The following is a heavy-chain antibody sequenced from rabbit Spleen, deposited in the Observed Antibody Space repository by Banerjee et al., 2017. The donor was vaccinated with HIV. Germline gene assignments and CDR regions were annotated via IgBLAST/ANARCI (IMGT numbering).Heavy chain of an antibody. Sequence: QEQLVESGGGLVQPEGSLTLTCTASGFSLSNNNVMRWVRQAPGKGLEWIACVGVGGGKTYYANWAKGRFTISKTSSTTVTLQMSSLAAADTATYFCARDGLDTSLFFNLWGQGTLVTVS. CDR2: VGVGGGKT. D-gene: IGHD1-1*01. CDR1: GFSLSNNNV. J-gene: IGHJ4*01. CDR3: ARDGLDTSLFFNL. V-gene: IGHV1S45*01.